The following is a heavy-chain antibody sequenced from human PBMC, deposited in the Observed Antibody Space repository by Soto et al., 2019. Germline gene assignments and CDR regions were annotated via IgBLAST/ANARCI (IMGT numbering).Heavy chain of an antibody. J-gene: IGHJ5*02. Sequence: GGSLRLSCAASGFTVSRDYMSWVSQAPGKGLEWVSVIYTGGSTYYADSVKGRFTFSRDNSKNTLYLQMNSLRAEDTAVYYCARAYDGNPALFDPWGQGTLVTVSS. CDR1: GFTVSRDY. D-gene: IGHD5-12*01. CDR2: IYTGGST. V-gene: IGHV3-53*01. CDR3: ARAYDGNPALFDP.